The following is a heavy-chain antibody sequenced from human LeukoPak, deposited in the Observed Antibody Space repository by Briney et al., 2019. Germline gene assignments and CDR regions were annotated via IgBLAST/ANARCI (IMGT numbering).Heavy chain of an antibody. CDR3: ARDQSSSWCCFDY. V-gene: IGHV3-23*01. CDR2: ISDSGGAT. Sequence: GGSLILSCAASGFPFTNYAMGWVRQAPGKGLEWVSGISDSGGATYYADSVKGRFTISRDNSKNTLYLQMNNLRAEDTAVYFCARDQSSSWCCFDYWGQGTLVTVSS. J-gene: IGHJ4*02. CDR1: GFPFTNYA. D-gene: IGHD6-13*01.